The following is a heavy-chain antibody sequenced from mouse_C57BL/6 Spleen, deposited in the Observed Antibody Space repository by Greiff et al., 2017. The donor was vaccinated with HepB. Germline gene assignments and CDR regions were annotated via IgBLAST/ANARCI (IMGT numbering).Heavy chain of an antibody. Sequence: VQLQQSGAELVKPGASVKISCKASGYAFSSYWMNWVKQRPGKGLEWIGQIYPGDGDTNYNGKFKGKATLTADKSSSTAYMQLSSLTSEDSAVYFWARYSSGYDAMDYWGQGTSVTVSS. D-gene: IGHD3-2*02. CDR2: IYPGDGDT. CDR3: ARYSSGYDAMDY. V-gene: IGHV1-80*01. J-gene: IGHJ4*01. CDR1: GYAFSSYW.